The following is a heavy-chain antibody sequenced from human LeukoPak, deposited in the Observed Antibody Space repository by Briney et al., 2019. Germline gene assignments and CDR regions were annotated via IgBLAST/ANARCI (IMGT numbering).Heavy chain of an antibody. CDR2: IKQDGSEK. CDR1: GFTFSSYW. D-gene: IGHD3-16*01. V-gene: IGHV3-7*02. J-gene: IGHJ3*02. Sequence: GGSLRLSCAASGFTFSSYWMSWVRQAPGKGLEWVANIKQDGSEKYYADSVKGRFIISRDNAKNSLYLQMNSLRAEDTAVYYCARVAWGNDAFDIWGQGTMVTVSS. CDR3: ARVAWGNDAFDI.